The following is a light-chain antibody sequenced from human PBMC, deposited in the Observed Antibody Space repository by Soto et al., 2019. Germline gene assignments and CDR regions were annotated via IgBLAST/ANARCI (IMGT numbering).Light chain of an antibody. V-gene: IGKV3-15*01. CDR2: AAS. J-gene: IGKJ2*01. Sequence: EILMTQSPAPLYVSPGERATLSCTASQSVSHNLAWYQQKPGQAPRLLFYAASTRAAGIPARFSGSGSGTDFTLTISSLRSEDFAVYYCQQSNNWPYTFGQGTKLEIK. CDR1: QSVSHN. CDR3: QQSNNWPYT.